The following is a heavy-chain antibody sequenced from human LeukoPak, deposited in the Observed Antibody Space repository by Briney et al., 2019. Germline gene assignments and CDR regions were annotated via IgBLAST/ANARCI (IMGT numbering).Heavy chain of an antibody. CDR1: GYTFTSYG. CDR2: ISAYNGNT. V-gene: IGHV1-18*01. Sequence: ASVKVSCKASGYTFTSYGISWVRQAPGQGLEWMGWISAYNGNTNYAQKLQGRVTMTTDTSTSTAYMELRSLRSDDTAVYYCARGEGPYSSGWDALDYWGQGTLVTVSS. J-gene: IGHJ4*02. CDR3: ARGEGPYSSGWDALDY. D-gene: IGHD6-19*01.